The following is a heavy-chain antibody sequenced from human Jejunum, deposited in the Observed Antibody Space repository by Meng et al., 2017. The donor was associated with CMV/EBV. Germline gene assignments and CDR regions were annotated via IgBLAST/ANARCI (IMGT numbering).Heavy chain of an antibody. J-gene: IGHJ4*02. CDR1: GGSSRNDQW. D-gene: IGHD4-17*01. CDR2: IYHSGRT. Sequence: QVPRRESGPGLVKPTGTLSLTVDVSGGSSRNDQWWSWVRQAPGKGLEWIGEIYHSGRTNYNPSVKSRVSMSVDKSQNHFSLRLSSVTAADTAVYYCTTLYGDSISWGQGTLVTVSS. V-gene: IGHV4-4*02. CDR3: TTLYGDSIS.